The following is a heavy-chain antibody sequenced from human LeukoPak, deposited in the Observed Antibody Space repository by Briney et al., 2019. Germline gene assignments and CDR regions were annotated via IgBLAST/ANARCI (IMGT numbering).Heavy chain of an antibody. J-gene: IGHJ6*04. CDR1: GGSISSGSYY. CDR3: ARVPWVGKLDV. D-gene: IGHD1-26*01. Sequence: PSLTCTVSGGSISSGSYYWSWIRQPAGKGLEWIGRIYTSGSTNYNPSLKSRVTISVDTSKNQFSLKLSSVTAADAAVYYCARVPWVGKLDVWGKGTTVTVSS. CDR2: IYTSGST. V-gene: IGHV4-61*02.